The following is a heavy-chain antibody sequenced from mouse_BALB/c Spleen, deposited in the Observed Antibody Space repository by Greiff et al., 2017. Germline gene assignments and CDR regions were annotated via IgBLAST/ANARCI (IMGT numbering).Heavy chain of an antibody. V-gene: IGHV5-6-4*01. CDR2: ISSGGSYT. CDR3: TRDRYPDY. CDR1: GFTFSSYT. D-gene: IGHD1-1*01. J-gene: IGHJ2*01. Sequence: EVQLVESGGGLVKPGGSLKLSCAASGFTFSSYTMSWVRQTPEKRLEWVATISSGGSYTYYPDSVKGRFTISRDNAKNTLYLQMSSLKSEDTAMYYCTRDRYPDYWGQGTTLTVSS.